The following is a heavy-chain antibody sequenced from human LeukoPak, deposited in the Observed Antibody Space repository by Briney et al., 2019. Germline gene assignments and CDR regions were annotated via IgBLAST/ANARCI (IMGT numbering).Heavy chain of an antibody. V-gene: IGHV3-33*01. Sequence: GGSLRLSCAASGFTFSYYGMHWVRQAPGKGLEWVTFVWSDGSNKYYADSVKGRFTISRDNSKNTLYLQMNRLRAEDTAVYYCARDTDFDYWGQGTLVTVSS. CDR1: GFTFSYYG. J-gene: IGHJ4*02. D-gene: IGHD2-8*02. CDR3: ARDTDFDY. CDR2: VWSDGSNK.